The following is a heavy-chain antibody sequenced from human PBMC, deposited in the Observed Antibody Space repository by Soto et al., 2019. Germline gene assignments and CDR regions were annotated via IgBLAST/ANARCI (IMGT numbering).Heavy chain of an antibody. CDR1: GYSFTSYW. J-gene: IGHJ4*02. CDR3: ARRNLAYCGGDCYPNYFDY. D-gene: IGHD2-21*02. CDR2: IYPGDSDT. Sequence: PGESLKISCKGSGYSFTSYWIGWVRQMPGKGLEWMGIIYPGDSDTRYSPSFQGQVTISADKSISTAYLQWSSLKASDTAMYYCARRNLAYCGGDCYPNYFDYWGQGTLVTVSS. V-gene: IGHV5-51*01.